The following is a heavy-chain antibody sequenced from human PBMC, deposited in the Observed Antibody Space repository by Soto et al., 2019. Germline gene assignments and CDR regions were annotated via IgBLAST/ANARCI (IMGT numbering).Heavy chain of an antibody. V-gene: IGHV3-66*01. Sequence: EVQLVESGGGLVQPGGSLRLSCAASGFTVGTDWMYWVRQAPGKGLEWVSVIRGGGNTFYADSVEGRFTISRDNSKNTVYLQMNGLRVEDTAMYYCVRENYYYGMDVWGQGTTVTVSS. J-gene: IGHJ6*02. CDR2: IRGGGNT. CDR3: VRENYYYGMDV. CDR1: GFTVGTDW.